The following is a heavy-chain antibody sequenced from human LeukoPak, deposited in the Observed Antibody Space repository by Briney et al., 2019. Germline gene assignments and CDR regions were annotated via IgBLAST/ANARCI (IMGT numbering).Heavy chain of an antibody. CDR3: AKDQKWAAAGYYFDS. Sequence: GRSLRLSCVASGFTFRSYAMHWVRQAPGKGLEWVAVISTGGKDKKYADSVKGRFTISRDNSKNTLDLQMNSLRAEDTAVYYCAKDQKWAAAGYYFDSWGQGTLATVSS. J-gene: IGHJ4*02. V-gene: IGHV3-30*18. CDR1: GFTFRSYA. CDR2: ISTGGKDK. D-gene: IGHD6-13*01.